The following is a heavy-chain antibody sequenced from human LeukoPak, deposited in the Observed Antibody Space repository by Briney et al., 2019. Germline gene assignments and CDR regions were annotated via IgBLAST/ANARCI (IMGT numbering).Heavy chain of an antibody. D-gene: IGHD2-15*01. CDR2: ISYDGSNK. CDR1: GFTFSSYA. J-gene: IGHJ4*02. CDR3: AREEVVVVAATRFLFDY. Sequence: GGSLRLSCAASGFTFSSYAMHWVRQAPGKGLEWVAVISYDGSNKYYADPVKGRFTISRDNSKNTLYLQMNSLRAEDTAVYYCAREEVVVVAATRFLFDYWGQGTLVTVSS. V-gene: IGHV3-30*04.